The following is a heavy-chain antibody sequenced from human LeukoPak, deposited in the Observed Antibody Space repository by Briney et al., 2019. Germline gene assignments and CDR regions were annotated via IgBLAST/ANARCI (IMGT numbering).Heavy chain of an antibody. V-gene: IGHV3-21*01. CDR1: GFTFSSYN. J-gene: IGHJ4*02. CDR3: AKGTFADFWSAYYAYYFDY. Sequence: GGSLRLSCAAPGFTFSSYNMNWVRQAPGKGLDWVSLISKTMTDMYYADSVKGRFTISRDNAKNSLYLQMNSLRAEDTAVYYCAKGTFADFWSAYYAYYFDYWGQGTLVTVSS. D-gene: IGHD3-3*01. CDR2: ISKTMTDM.